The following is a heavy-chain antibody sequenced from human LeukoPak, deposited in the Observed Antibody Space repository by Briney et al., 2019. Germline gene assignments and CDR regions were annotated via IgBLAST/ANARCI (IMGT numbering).Heavy chain of an antibody. CDR1: GGSFSGYY. CDR3: ARDYDY. CDR2: INHSGST. Sequence: NASETLSLTCAVYGGSFSGYYWSWVRQPPGKGLEWIEEINHSGSTNYNPSLKSRVTISVDTSKNQFSLKLSSVTAADTAVYYCARDYDYWGQGTLVTVSS. J-gene: IGHJ4*02. V-gene: IGHV4-34*01.